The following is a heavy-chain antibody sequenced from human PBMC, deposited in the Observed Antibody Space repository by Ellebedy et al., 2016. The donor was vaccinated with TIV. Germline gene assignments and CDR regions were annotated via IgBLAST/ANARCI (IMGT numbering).Heavy chain of an antibody. CDR1: GYTFTGYY. CDR3: GRGGRVTYYYGSGDYYFDN. D-gene: IGHD3-10*01. CDR2: INPNSGGT. J-gene: IGHJ4*02. Sequence: ASVKVSXXASGYTFTGYYMHWVRQAPGQGLEWMGWINPNSGGTNYAQKFQGRVTMTRDTSISTAYMELSRLRSDDTAVYYCGRGGRVTYYYGSGDYYFDNWGQGTLVTVSS. V-gene: IGHV1-2*02.